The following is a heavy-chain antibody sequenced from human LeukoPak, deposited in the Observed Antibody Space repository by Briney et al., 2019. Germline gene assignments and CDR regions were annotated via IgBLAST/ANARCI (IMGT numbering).Heavy chain of an antibody. CDR1: GFTFSRYS. J-gene: IGHJ4*02. V-gene: IGHV3-21*01. CDR3: ARDGKSLGVVIL. Sequence: PGGSLRLSCAASGFTFSRYSMNWVRQAPGKGLEWVSSISSSSSYIYYADSVKGRFTISRDNAKNSLYLQMNSLRAEDTAVYYCARDGKSLGVVILWGQGTLVTVSS. CDR2: ISSSSSYI. D-gene: IGHD3-3*01.